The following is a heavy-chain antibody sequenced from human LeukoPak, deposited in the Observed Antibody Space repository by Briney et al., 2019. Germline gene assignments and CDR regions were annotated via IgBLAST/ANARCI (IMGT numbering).Heavy chain of an antibody. D-gene: IGHD1-26*01. J-gene: IGHJ4*02. Sequence: ASVKVSCKASGYTFTNYGISWVRQAPGQGLEWMAWISPYNGNTKYAQKFQGRVTMTTDTSTSTAYMALRSLGSDDTAVYYCAIEGPGELDPTFDYWGQGTLVTVSS. V-gene: IGHV1-18*01. CDR2: ISPYNGNT. CDR1: GYTFTNYG. CDR3: AIEGPGELDPTFDY.